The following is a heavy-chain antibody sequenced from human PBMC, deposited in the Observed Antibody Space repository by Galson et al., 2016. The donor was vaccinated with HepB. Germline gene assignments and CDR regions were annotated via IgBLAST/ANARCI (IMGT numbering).Heavy chain of an antibody. Sequence: SLRLSCAASGFTFSTYWMSWVRHAPGKRLEWVANINQDGRAKHYVDSVQGRFTISRDNARKSLYLQMSGLRAEDTALYYCAKRVNIPTVAGWGYGMDVWGQGTTVTVSS. J-gene: IGHJ6*02. CDR3: AKRVNIPTVAGWGYGMDV. V-gene: IGHV3-7*01. CDR1: GFTFSTYW. D-gene: IGHD6-19*01. CDR2: INQDGRAK.